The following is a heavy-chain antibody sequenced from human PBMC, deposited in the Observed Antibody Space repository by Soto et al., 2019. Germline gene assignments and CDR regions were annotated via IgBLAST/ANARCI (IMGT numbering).Heavy chain of an antibody. J-gene: IGHJ4*02. D-gene: IGHD3-10*01. CDR3: ARLTSGPVYFDY. CDR1: GGSISSGGYY. Sequence: QVQLQESGPGLVKPSQTLSLTCTVSGGSISSGGYYWSWIRQHPGKGLEWIGYIYYNGSTYYNPSLNSRVTISVDTSKNQFALKLSSVTAADTAVYYCARLTSGPVYFDYWGQGTLVTVSS. V-gene: IGHV4-31*03. CDR2: IYYNGST.